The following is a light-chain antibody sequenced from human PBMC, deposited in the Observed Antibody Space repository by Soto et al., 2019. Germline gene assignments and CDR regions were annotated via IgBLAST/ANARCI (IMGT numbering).Light chain of an antibody. CDR1: SSDVGGYNY. Sequence: QSVLTLPASVSGSPGQSITISCTGTSSDVGGYNYVSWYQQHPGKAPKLMIYEVSNRPSGVSNRFSGSKSGNTASLTISGLQTEDEADYYCSSYTGSTTYVFGTGTKVTVL. CDR2: EVS. V-gene: IGLV2-14*01. J-gene: IGLJ1*01. CDR3: SSYTGSTTYV.